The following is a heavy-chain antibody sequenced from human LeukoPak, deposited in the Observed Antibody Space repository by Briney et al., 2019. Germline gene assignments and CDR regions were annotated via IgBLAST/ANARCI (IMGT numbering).Heavy chain of an antibody. CDR1: GFTFSSYA. Sequence: GGSLRLSCAASGFTFSSYAMSWVRQAPGKGLEWVSALSGSGGSTYYADSVKGRFTISRDNSKNTLYLQMNSLRAEDTAVYYCAKFYLEWHYYYGMDVWGQGTTVTVSS. D-gene: IGHD3-3*01. V-gene: IGHV3-23*01. CDR3: AKFYLEWHYYYGMDV. CDR2: LSGSGGST. J-gene: IGHJ6*02.